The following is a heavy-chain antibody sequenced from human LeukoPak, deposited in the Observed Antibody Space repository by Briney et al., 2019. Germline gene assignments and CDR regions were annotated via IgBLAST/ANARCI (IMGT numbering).Heavy chain of an antibody. CDR3: ARLVSGVGNWFDP. Sequence: GESLKISCKGSGYSFTSYWIVWLRQMPGKGLEWMGIIYPGDADTRYSPSFQGQVRLSADTSISTAYLQWSSLKASDTAMYYCARLVSGVGNWFDPWGQGTLVTVSS. CDR2: IYPGDADT. V-gene: IGHV5-51*01. CDR1: GYSFTSYW. D-gene: IGHD1-26*01. J-gene: IGHJ5*02.